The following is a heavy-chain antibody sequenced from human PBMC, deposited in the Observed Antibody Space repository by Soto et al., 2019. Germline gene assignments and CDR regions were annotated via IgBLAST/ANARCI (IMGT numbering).Heavy chain of an antibody. J-gene: IGHJ5*02. D-gene: IGHD2-2*01. CDR2: VYYSGSS. CDR3: AKLSCTSSTCYFPGWFDP. Sequence: SETLSLTCTVSGDSISGGASFWSWIRQPPGKGLEWIANVYYSGSSYYNPSLKSRLTISVDTTKNQFSLQLKSMTAADTAVYYCAKLSCTSSTCYFPGWFDPWGQGTRVTGSS. V-gene: IGHV4-31*03. CDR1: GDSISGGASF.